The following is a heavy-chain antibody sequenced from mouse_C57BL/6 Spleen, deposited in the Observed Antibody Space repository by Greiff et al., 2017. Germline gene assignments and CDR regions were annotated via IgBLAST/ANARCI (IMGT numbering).Heavy chain of an antibody. CDR3: ARRGYYGSSYGYFDV. J-gene: IGHJ1*03. Sequence: VQLQQPGAELVMPGASVKLSCKASGYTFTSYWMHWVKQRPGQGLEWIGEIDPSDSYTNYNQKFKGKSTLTVDKSSRTAYMQLSSLASEDSGVYYCARRGYYGSSYGYFDVWGTGTTVTVSS. V-gene: IGHV1-69*01. CDR1: GYTFTSYW. D-gene: IGHD1-1*01. CDR2: IDPSDSYT.